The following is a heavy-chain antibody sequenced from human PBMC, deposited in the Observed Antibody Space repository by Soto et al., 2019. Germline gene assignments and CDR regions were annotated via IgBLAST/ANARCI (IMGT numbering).Heavy chain of an antibody. CDR1: GFTFSSSA. Sequence: EVQLLESGGGLVQPGGSLRLSCAASGFTFSSSAMSWVRQAPGKGLEWVSAIRGTNGNTHYAESVKGRLTISRDKSKNTLYLPMNCLRAEDTAVYYCAKCTVDTIVTSGWCKWLDPWGQGTLVIVSS. CDR3: AKCTVDTIVTSGWCKWLDP. CDR2: IRGTNGNT. D-gene: IGHD6-19*01. V-gene: IGHV3-23*01. J-gene: IGHJ5*02.